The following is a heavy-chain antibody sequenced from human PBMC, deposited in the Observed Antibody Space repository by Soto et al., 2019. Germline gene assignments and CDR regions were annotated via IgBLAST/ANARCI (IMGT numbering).Heavy chain of an antibody. CDR1: GGSISSGGYY. Sequence: PSETLSLTCTVSGGSISSGGYYWSWIRQHPGKGLEWIGYIYYSGSTYYNPSLKSRVTISVDTSKNQFPLKLSSVTAADTAVYYCARGYSDYVWGSYRYTLMDVWGQGTTVTVSS. D-gene: IGHD3-16*02. CDR2: IYYSGST. J-gene: IGHJ6*02. CDR3: ARGYSDYVWGSYRYTLMDV. V-gene: IGHV4-31*03.